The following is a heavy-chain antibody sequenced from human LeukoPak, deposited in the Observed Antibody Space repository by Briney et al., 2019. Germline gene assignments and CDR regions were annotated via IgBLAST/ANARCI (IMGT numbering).Heavy chain of an antibody. J-gene: IGHJ6*02. CDR2: TYYRSKWYN. CDR1: GDSVSSNSAA. Sequence: SQTLSLTCAISGDSVSSNSAAWNWIRQSPSRGLEWLGRTYYRSKWYNDYAVSVKSRITINPDTSKNQFSLQLNSVTPEDTAVYYCARGQYSSGWGTRCYYGMDVWGQGTTVTVSS. V-gene: IGHV6-1*01. D-gene: IGHD6-19*01. CDR3: ARGQYSSGWGTRCYYGMDV.